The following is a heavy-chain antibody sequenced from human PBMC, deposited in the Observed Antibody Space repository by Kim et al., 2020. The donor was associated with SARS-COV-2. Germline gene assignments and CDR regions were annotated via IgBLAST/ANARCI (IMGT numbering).Heavy chain of an antibody. Sequence: ASVKVSCKASGYTFTSYGISWVRQAPGQGLEWMGWISAYNGNTNYAQKLQGRVTMTTDTSTSTAYMELRSLRSDDTAVYYCARDRRYSGYDGGSGYWGQGTLVTVSS. CDR2: ISAYNGNT. CDR1: GYTFTSYG. J-gene: IGHJ4*02. CDR3: ARDRRYSGYDGGSGY. D-gene: IGHD5-12*01. V-gene: IGHV1-18*04.